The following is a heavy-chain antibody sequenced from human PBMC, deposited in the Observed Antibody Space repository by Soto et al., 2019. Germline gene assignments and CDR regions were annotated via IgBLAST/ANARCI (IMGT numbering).Heavy chain of an antibody. CDR1: GFTFTSSA. CDR3: AADLTSYYDSSGYYPDAFDI. J-gene: IGHJ3*02. Sequence: SVKVSCKASGFTFTSSAVQWVRQARGQRLEWIGWIVVGSGNTNYAQKLQERVTITRDMSTSTAYMELSSLRSEDTAVYYCAADLTSYYDSSGYYPDAFDIWGQGTMVTVSS. V-gene: IGHV1-58*01. CDR2: IVVGSGNT. D-gene: IGHD3-22*01.